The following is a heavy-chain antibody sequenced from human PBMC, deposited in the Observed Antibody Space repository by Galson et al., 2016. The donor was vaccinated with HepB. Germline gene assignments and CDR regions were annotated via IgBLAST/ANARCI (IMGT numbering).Heavy chain of an antibody. CDR3: ARRVCSRNSCPYNGSPTGMDV. J-gene: IGHJ6*02. V-gene: IGHV3-30*04. CDR2: ISSDGITK. D-gene: IGHD2-2*01. Sequence: SLRLSCAASGFNFNIYSMNWVRQAPGKGLQWVAVISSDGITKYSADSVKGRFTISRDNSKNTVFLQINGLRPEDTGVYYCARRVCSRNSCPYNGSPTGMDVWGQGTTVTVSS. CDR1: GFNFNIYS.